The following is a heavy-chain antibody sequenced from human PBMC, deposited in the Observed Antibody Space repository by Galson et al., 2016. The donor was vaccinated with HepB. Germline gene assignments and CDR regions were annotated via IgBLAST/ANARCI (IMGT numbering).Heavy chain of an antibody. V-gene: IGHV4-59*01. D-gene: IGHD3-22*01. CDR2: ISHSGST. CDR3: ARDMGIVVIELEDNWFDT. J-gene: IGHJ5*02. CDR1: GASISSDY. Sequence: SETLSLTCTVSGASISSDYWSWIRQSPGKGLEWIGDISHSGSTNYNPSLKSRVIISIDTSKNQFSLELTSVTAADTAVYYCARDMGIVVIELEDNWFDTWGPGTLVTGSS.